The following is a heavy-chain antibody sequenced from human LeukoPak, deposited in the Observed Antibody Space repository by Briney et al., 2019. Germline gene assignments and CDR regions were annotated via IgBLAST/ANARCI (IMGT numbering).Heavy chain of an antibody. V-gene: IGHV4-34*01. Sequence: PSETLSLTCAVYGGSFSGYYWSWIRQPPGKGLEWIGEINHSGSTNYNPSLKSRVTISVDTSKNQFSLKLSSVTAADTAVYYCARHDPYDFWSGYPTGAFDIWGQGTMVTVSS. CDR2: INHSGST. D-gene: IGHD3-3*01. CDR1: GGSFSGYY. CDR3: ARHDPYDFWSGYPTGAFDI. J-gene: IGHJ3*02.